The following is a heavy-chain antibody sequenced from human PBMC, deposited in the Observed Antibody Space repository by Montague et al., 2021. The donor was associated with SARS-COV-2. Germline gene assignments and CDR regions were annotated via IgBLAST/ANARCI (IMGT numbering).Heavy chain of an antibody. V-gene: IGHV2-5*02. CDR1: GFSLRTSGVG. Sequence: PALVKPTQTLTLTCSFSGFSLRTSGVGVGWIRQPPGKALEWLAVIYWDDDKRYSPSLKSRLTITKDTPKNQVVLTMTNMDPIDTATYYCARSYGDYRDSYFDYWGQGTLVTVSS. J-gene: IGHJ4*02. CDR2: IYWDDDK. D-gene: IGHD4-17*01. CDR3: ARSYGDYRDSYFDY.